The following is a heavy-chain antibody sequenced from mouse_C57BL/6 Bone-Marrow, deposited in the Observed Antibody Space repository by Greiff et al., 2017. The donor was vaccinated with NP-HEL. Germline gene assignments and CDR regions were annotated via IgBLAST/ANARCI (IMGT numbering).Heavy chain of an antibody. Sequence: QVQLQQPGAELVRPGSSVKLSCKASGYTFTSYWMDWVKQRPGQGLEWIGNIYPSDSETHYNQKFKDKATLTVDKSSSTAYMQLSSLTSEDSAVYYCARKERWDDYDWYFDVWGTGTTVTVSS. CDR2: IYPSDSET. CDR1: GYTFTSYW. CDR3: ARKERWDDYDWYFDV. V-gene: IGHV1-61*01. D-gene: IGHD2-4*01. J-gene: IGHJ1*03.